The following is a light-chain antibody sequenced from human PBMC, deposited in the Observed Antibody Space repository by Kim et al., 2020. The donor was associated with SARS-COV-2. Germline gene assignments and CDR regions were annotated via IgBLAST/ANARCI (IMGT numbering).Light chain of an antibody. V-gene: IGKV3-20*01. J-gene: IGKJ2*01. CDR1: QSVCSNC. CDR2: SVS. Sequence: PRESAPLACRTRQSVCSNCLAWYQQRPGQAPRLLFYSVSTRATGIPDRFSGSGSGTDFTLTISRLEPEDFAVYYCQQYGVAPPDTFGQGTKLEI. CDR3: QQYGVAPPDT.